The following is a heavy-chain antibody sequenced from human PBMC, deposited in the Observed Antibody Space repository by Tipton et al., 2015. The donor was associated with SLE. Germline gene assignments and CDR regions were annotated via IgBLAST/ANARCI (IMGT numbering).Heavy chain of an antibody. J-gene: IGHJ4*02. CDR2: IYYSGST. D-gene: IGHD2-15*01. CDR3: ARSLGAGFCSGGNCFEPLDY. V-gene: IGHV4-39*07. CDR1: GGSISSSNYY. Sequence: TLSLTCTVSGGSISSSNYYWGWIRQPPGKGLEWIGSIYYSGSTYYNPSLKSRVTISVDTSKNQFSLKLNSVTAVDTAIYYCARSLGAGFCSGGNCFEPLDYWGQGILVTVSS.